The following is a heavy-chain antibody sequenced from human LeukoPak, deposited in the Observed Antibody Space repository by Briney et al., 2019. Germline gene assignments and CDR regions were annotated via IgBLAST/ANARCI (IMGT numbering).Heavy chain of an antibody. CDR2: IYTSGST. J-gene: IGHJ6*02. CDR1: GGSISSGSYY. D-gene: IGHD6-19*01. Sequence: SETLSLTCTVSGGSISSGSYYWSWIRQPAGKGLEWIGRIYTSGSTNYNPSLKSRVTISVDKSKNQFSLKLSSVTAADTAVYYCARDRGQWALPDYYYYGMDVWGQGTTVTVSS. V-gene: IGHV4-61*02. CDR3: ARDRGQWALPDYYYYGMDV.